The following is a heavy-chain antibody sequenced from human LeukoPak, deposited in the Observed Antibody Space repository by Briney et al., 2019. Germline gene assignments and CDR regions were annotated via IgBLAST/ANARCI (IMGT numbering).Heavy chain of an antibody. CDR3: AKGALAAPLIHAEYFQH. V-gene: IGHV3-30*02. CDR1: GFTFSIYD. J-gene: IGHJ1*01. CDR2: IRYDGSNK. Sequence: GGSLRLSCAASGFTFSIYDIHWVRQAPGKGLEWVAFIRYDGSNKYYAGSVKGRFTISRDNSKNTLYLQMNSLRAEDTAAYYCAKGALAAPLIHAEYFQHWGQGTLVTVSS. D-gene: IGHD6-13*01.